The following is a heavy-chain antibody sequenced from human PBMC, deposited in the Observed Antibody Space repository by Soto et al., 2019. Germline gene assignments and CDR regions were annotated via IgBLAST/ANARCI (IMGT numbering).Heavy chain of an antibody. CDR2: ISSSSSSI. J-gene: IGHJ4*02. CDR3: ARVRGTSLITSYFDY. Sequence: GGSLRLSCAGSGFTFSDYSMNWVRQAPGKGLEWVSFISSSSSSIYYADSVKGRFTVPRDNAKNSLYLQMSSLRDDDTALYYCARVRGTSLITSYFDYWGQGTLVTVSS. D-gene: IGHD3-16*01. V-gene: IGHV3-48*02. CDR1: GFTFSDYS.